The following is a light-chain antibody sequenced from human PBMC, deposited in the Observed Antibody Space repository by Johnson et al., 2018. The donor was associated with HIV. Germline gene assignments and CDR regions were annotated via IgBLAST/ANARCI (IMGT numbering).Light chain of an antibody. J-gene: IGLJ1*01. CDR2: ENN. V-gene: IGLV1-51*02. Sequence: QSVLTQPPSVSAAPGQKVTISCSGSSSNIGNNYVSWYQHLPGTAPKLLIYENNKRPSGIPDRFSGAKSGTSATLAIPGLQTGDEGDYSCATWSGSLNFGTGTKVTVL. CDR1: SSNIGNNY. CDR3: ATWSGSLN.